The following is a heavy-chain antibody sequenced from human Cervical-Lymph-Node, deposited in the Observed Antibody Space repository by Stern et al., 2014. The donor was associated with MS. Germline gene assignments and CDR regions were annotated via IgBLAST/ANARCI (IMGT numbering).Heavy chain of an antibody. J-gene: IGHJ4*02. V-gene: IGHV3-13*01. CDR1: GFTFSSYD. D-gene: IGHD6-19*01. CDR2: IGTAGDT. Sequence: EVQLVESGGGLVQPGGSLRLSCAASGFTFSSYDMHWVRRATGKGLEWVSAIGTAGDTYYPGSVKGRFTISRENVKNSLYLQMNSLRAGDTAVYYCARGTAVAGTFDYWGQGTLVTVSS. CDR3: ARGTAVAGTFDY.